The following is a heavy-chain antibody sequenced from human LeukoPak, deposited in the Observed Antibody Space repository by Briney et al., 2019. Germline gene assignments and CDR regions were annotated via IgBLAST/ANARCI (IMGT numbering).Heavy chain of an antibody. V-gene: IGHV1-24*01. Sequence: ASVKVSCKVSGYTLTELSMHWVRQAPGKGLEWMGGFDPEDGETIYAQKFQGRVTMTEDTSTDTAYMELGSLRSEDTAVYYCATSKLYCSGGSCYSFDYWGQGTLVTVSS. J-gene: IGHJ4*02. CDR1: GYTLTELS. D-gene: IGHD2-15*01. CDR3: ATSKLYCSGGSCYSFDY. CDR2: FDPEDGET.